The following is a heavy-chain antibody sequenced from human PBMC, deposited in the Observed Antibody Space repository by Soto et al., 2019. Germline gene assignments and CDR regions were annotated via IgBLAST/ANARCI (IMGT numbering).Heavy chain of an antibody. D-gene: IGHD3-10*01. Sequence: GSLRLSCAASGFTLSSYAMTWVRQAPGKGLEWVSIIASGGTTYYADSVKGRFTISRDSSQNALYLQMGSLGAEDTAVYYCAKHGTSGSSSYFDYWGLGTLVTVS. CDR1: GFTLSSYA. J-gene: IGHJ4*02. V-gene: IGHV3-23*01. CDR2: IASGGTT. CDR3: AKHGTSGSSSYFDY.